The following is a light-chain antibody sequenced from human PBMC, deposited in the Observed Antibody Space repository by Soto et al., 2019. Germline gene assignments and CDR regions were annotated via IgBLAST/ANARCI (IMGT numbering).Light chain of an antibody. CDR1: QSLVNSDGNTY. Sequence: DVVMTQSPLSLPVTLGQPASISCRSSQSLVNSDGNTYLNWFQQRPGQSPRRLIYKVSNRDSGGPARFSGSGSGTDFTLKISRVEAEDVGLYYCMQATHWPYTFGQGTKLEIK. J-gene: IGKJ2*01. V-gene: IGKV2-30*01. CDR2: KVS. CDR3: MQATHWPYT.